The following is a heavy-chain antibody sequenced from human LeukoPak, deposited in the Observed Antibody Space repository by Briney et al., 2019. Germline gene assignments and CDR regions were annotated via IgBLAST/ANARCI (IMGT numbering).Heavy chain of an antibody. D-gene: IGHD6-19*01. Sequence: SETLSLTCTVSGGSISSGYYWGWIRQPPGKGLEWIGSIYHSGSTYYNPSLKSRVTISVDTSKNQFSLKLSSVAAADTAVYYCARDRAVAGSSLFDYWGQGTLVTVSS. CDR2: IYHSGST. V-gene: IGHV4-38-2*02. CDR3: ARDRAVAGSSLFDY. CDR1: GGSISSGYY. J-gene: IGHJ4*02.